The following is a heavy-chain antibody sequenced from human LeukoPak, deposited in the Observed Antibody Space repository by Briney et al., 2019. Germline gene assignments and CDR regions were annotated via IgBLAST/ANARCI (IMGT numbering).Heavy chain of an antibody. CDR1: GDSISSYY. J-gene: IGHJ5*02. CDR3: ARKALPGNWFDP. V-gene: IGHV4-4*07. Sequence: SETLSLTCTVSGDSISSYYGSWIRQPAGKGLEWIGRIYASGSTNYNPSLKSRVTMSLDTSKNQFSLNLISVTAADTAVYYCARKALPGNWFDPWGQGTLVTVSS. CDR2: IYASGST.